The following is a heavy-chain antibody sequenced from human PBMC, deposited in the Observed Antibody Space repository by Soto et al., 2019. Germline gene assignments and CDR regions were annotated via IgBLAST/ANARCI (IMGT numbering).Heavy chain of an antibody. J-gene: IGHJ4*02. V-gene: IGHV3-30-3*01. Sequence: QVQLVESGGGVVQPGRSLRLSCAASGFTFSRYPMHWVRQAPGKGLEWVAVISYDGSNKDYSDSVKGRFTISRDNSKNTMYLQMNSLRPEDTAVDYCAREVGPFDYWGQGTLVTVSS. CDR2: ISYDGSNK. CDR3: AREVGPFDY. D-gene: IGHD1-26*01. CDR1: GFTFSRYP.